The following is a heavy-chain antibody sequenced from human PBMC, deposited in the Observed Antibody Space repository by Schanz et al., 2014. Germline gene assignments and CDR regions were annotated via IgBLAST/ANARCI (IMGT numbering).Heavy chain of an antibody. CDR1: GFSFSSYA. CDR3: ARIGGSVFDY. CDR2: ISGSGGST. V-gene: IGHV3-23*04. D-gene: IGHD3-10*01. Sequence: EEQLVESGGGLVQPGGSLRLSCAASGFSFSSYAMSWVRQAPGKGLEWVSAISGSGGSTYYADSVKGRFTISRDNAKNTLYLQMNTLRAEDTAVYYCARIGGSVFDYWAQGTLVTVSS. J-gene: IGHJ4*02.